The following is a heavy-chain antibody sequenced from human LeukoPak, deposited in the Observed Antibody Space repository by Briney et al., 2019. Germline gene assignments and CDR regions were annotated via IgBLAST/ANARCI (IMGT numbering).Heavy chain of an antibody. D-gene: IGHD6-19*01. CDR2: ISSSGSYI. Sequence: PGGSLRLSCAASGFTFSSYSMNWVRQAPGKGLEWVSSISSSGSYIYYADSVKGRFTISRDNAKNSLYLQMNSLRAEDTAVYYCARDVGIAVADYFDYWGRGTLVTVSS. J-gene: IGHJ4*02. V-gene: IGHV3-21*01. CDR1: GFTFSSYS. CDR3: ARDVGIAVADYFDY.